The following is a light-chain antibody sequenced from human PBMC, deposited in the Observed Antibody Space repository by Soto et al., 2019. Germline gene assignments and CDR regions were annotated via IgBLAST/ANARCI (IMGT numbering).Light chain of an antibody. J-gene: IGLJ1*01. Sequence: QPVLTQPASVSGSPGQSITISCTGTSSDVGSHNLVSWYQQYPGKAPKLIIFEASKRPSGVSNRFSGSKSGSTASLTISGLQDEDEADYYCCSNAAGSTYVFGTGTKVTVL. V-gene: IGLV2-23*01. CDR3: CSNAAGSTYV. CDR2: EAS. CDR1: SSDVGSHNL.